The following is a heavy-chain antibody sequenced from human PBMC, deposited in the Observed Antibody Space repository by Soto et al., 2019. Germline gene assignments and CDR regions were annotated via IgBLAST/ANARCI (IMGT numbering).Heavy chain of an antibody. CDR3: ARGFIAAAGTGLVMDV. Sequence: SETLSLTCAVYGGSFSGYYWIWIRQPPGKGLEWIGEINHSGSTNYNPSLKSRVTISVDTSKNQFSLKLSSVTAADTAVYYCARGFIAAAGTGLVMDVWGQGTTVTVSS. CDR2: INHSGST. D-gene: IGHD6-13*01. J-gene: IGHJ6*02. V-gene: IGHV4-34*01. CDR1: GGSFSGYY.